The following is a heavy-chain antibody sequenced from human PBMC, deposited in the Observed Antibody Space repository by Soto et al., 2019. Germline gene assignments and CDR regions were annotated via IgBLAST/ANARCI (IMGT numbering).Heavy chain of an antibody. D-gene: IGHD6-19*01. CDR1: GGSLRGYY. CDR2: IKESGTT. CDR3: ARGGFSSAWYRF. J-gene: IGHJ4*02. Sequence: QVRLHQWGAGLLKPSETLFLTCGVYGGSLRGYYWSWIRQSPGKGLEWIGEIKESGTTNYNSSLQSRVTISVDTPKNQFSLNLTSVTAADTAVYYCARGGFSSAWYRFWGQGSQVTVSS. V-gene: IGHV4-34*01.